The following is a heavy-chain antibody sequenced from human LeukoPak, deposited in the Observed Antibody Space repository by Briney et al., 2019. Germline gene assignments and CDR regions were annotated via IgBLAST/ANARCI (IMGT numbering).Heavy chain of an antibody. CDR2: ISYDGSNK. J-gene: IGHJ4*02. CDR3: ARESQLYCSSTSCSFAY. V-gene: IGHV3-30*04. Sequence: GRSLRLYCAASGFTFSSYAMHWVRQAPGKGLEWVAVISYDGSNKYYADSVKGRFTISRDNSKNTLYLQMNSLRAEDTAVYYCARESQLYCSSTSCSFAYWGQGTLVTVSS. CDR1: GFTFSSYA. D-gene: IGHD2-2*01.